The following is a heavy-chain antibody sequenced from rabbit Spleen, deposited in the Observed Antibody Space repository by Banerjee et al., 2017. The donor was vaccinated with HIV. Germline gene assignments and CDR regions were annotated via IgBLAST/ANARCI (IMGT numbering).Heavy chain of an antibody. CDR3: ARDAATSFSSYGMDL. D-gene: IGHD8-1*01. Sequence: QSLEESGGGLVKPGASLTLTCKASGFSFNSGYDMCWVRQAPGKGLEWIGCVDIGGSDFTYFASWAKGRFTISKTSSTTVTQQMTSLTAADTATYFCARDAATSFSSYGMDLWGQGTLVTVS. J-gene: IGHJ6*01. V-gene: IGHV1S40*01. CDR2: VDIGGSDFT. CDR1: GFSFNSGYD.